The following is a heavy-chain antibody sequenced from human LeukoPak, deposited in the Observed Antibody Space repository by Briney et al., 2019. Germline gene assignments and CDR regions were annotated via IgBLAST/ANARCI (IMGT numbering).Heavy chain of an antibody. CDR1: GFPFSSFG. CDR3: ARVGEGNQNYYDSSGYFDY. Sequence: GGSLRLSCAASGFPFSSFGIHWVRQAPGKGLEWVAFIRYDGNIKYYADSVKGRFTISRDNAKNSLYLQMNSLRAEDTAVYYCARVGEGNQNYYDSSGYFDYWGQGTLVTVSS. J-gene: IGHJ4*02. CDR2: IRYDGNIK. D-gene: IGHD3-22*01. V-gene: IGHV3-30*02.